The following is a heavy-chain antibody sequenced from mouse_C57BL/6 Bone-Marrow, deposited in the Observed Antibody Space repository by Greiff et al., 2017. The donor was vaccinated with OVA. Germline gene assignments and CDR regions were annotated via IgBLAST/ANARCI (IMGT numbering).Heavy chain of an antibody. J-gene: IGHJ2*01. Sequence: EVQLVESGPELVKPGASVKISCKASGYSFTGYYMNWVKQSPEKSLEWIGEINPSTGGTTYNQTFTAKATLTVDKSTSTAYMQLKSLTSEDSAVYYCAREEYRYYFDYWGQGTTLTVSS. CDR3: AREEYRYYFDY. CDR1: GYSFTGYY. V-gene: IGHV1-42*01. CDR2: INPSTGGT. D-gene: IGHD5-2*01.